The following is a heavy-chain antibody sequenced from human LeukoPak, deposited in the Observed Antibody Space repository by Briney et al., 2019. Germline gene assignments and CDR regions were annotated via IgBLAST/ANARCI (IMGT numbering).Heavy chain of an antibody. CDR3: ARMGGELLGPWFDY. J-gene: IGHJ4*02. CDR2: ISVCNGNT. Sequence: ASVKVSCKASGYTFTSFSITWVRQAPGQGVEWMGWISVCNGNTNYSQKLQGRVTMTTDTSTSSAYMELRSLRSDDTAVYYCARMGGELLGPWFDYWGQGTLVTVSS. V-gene: IGHV1-18*01. D-gene: IGHD1-26*01. CDR1: GYTFTSFS.